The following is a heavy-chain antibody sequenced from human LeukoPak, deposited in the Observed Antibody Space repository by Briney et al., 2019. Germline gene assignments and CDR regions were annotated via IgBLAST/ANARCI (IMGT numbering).Heavy chain of an antibody. CDR2: ISGYNGNT. V-gene: IGHV1-18*01. CDR1: GYTFTTYN. D-gene: IGHD3-3*01. CDR3: ARGGSDFWSGYLN. J-gene: IGHJ4*02. Sequence: ASVKVSCKASGYTFTTYNINWVRQAPGQGLEWMGWISGYNGNTNYAQKLQGRVTMTTDTSTSTAYMELSSLRSEDTAVYYCARGGSDFWSGYLNWGQGTLVTVSS.